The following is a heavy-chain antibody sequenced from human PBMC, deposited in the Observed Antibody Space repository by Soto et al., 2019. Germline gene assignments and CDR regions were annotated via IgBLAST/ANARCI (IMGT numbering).Heavy chain of an antibody. CDR1: GGTFSSYT. CDR2: IIPILGIA. D-gene: IGHD3-16*01. Sequence: QVQLVQSGAEVKKPGSSVKVSCKASGGTFSSYTISWVRQAPGQGLEWMGRIIPILGIANYVQKFQGRVTITADKSTSTAYMELSSLRYEDTAVYYCARKDLLNYDYISWGQGTLVTVSS. J-gene: IGHJ5*02. V-gene: IGHV1-69*02. CDR3: ARKDLLNYDYIS.